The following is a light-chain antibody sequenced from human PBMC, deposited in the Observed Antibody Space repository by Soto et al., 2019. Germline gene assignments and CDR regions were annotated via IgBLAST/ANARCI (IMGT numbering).Light chain of an antibody. J-gene: IGKJ1*01. V-gene: IGKV1-5*03. CDR1: QSISSW. CDR2: RAS. Sequence: DIQMTQSPSTLSASVGDRVTITCRASQSISSWLAWYQRKPGKAPKLLIYRASILESGVQSSFSGSGSGTEFTLTISSLQPDDFATYYCQQYNGYPWTFGQGTKVEV. CDR3: QQYNGYPWT.